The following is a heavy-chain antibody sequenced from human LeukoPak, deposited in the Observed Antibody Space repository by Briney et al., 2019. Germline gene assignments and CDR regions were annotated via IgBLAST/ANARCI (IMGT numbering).Heavy chain of an antibody. CDR1: GFTFSSYW. D-gene: IGHD3-22*01. CDR3: ARVGGYYHYDAFDI. V-gene: IGHV3-7*01. J-gene: IGHJ3*02. CDR2: IKQDGSEK. Sequence: PGGSLRLSCAASGFTFSSYWMSWVRQAPGKGLEWVANIKQDGSEKYYVDSVKGRFTISRDNAKNSLYLQMNSLRAEDTAVYYCARVGGYYHYDAFDIWGQGTMVTVSS.